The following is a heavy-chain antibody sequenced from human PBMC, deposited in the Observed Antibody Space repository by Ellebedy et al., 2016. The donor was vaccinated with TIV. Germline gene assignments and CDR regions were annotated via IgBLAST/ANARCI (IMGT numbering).Heavy chain of an antibody. J-gene: IGHJ4*02. CDR3: ARDWGRAAVL. D-gene: IGHD3-16*01. V-gene: IGHV4-59*01. Sequence: SETLSLTXTVSGGSISSYYWSWIRQPPGKGLEWIGYVYSSGTTNYNPSLKSRVTISIDTSKNQFSLRLSSVTAADTAVYYCARDWGRAAVLWGQGTLVTVSS. CDR1: GGSISSYY. CDR2: VYSSGTT.